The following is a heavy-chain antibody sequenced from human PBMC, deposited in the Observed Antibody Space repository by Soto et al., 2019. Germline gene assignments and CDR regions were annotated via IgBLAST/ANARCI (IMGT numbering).Heavy chain of an antibody. D-gene: IGHD3-3*01. CDR2: ISAYNGNT. J-gene: IGHJ6*01. CDR3: ARSRGLYYDFWSGYHIYGMEV. CDR1: GYTFTSYG. V-gene: IGHV1-18*01. Sequence: GASVKVSCKASGYTFTSYGISWVRQAPGQGLEWMGWISAYNGNTNYAQKLQGRVTMTTDTSTSTAYMELRSLRSDDTAVYYCARSRGLYYDFWSGYHIYGMEVWGQGTTGNVSS.